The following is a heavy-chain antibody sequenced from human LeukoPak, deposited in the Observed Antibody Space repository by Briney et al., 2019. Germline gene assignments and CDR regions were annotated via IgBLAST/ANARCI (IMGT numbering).Heavy chain of an antibody. Sequence: TGGSLRLSCSASGFTFSSYAMHWVRQAPGKGLEYVSAISTNGGSTFYADSVKGRFTISRDNSKDTLYLQMSSLGAEDTAVYYCVKGVVCANGVCRTRLDYWGQGTLVTVSS. CDR3: VKGVVCANGVCRTRLDY. J-gene: IGHJ4*02. CDR2: ISTNGGST. V-gene: IGHV3-64D*06. D-gene: IGHD2-8*01. CDR1: GFTFSSYA.